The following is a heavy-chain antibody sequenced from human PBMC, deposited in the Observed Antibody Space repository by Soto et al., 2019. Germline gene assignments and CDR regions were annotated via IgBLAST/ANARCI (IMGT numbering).Heavy chain of an antibody. D-gene: IGHD2-2*02. J-gene: IGHJ5*02. V-gene: IGHV1-8*01. Sequence: QVQLVQSGAEVKKPGASVKVSCKASGYSFSTYDINWVRQAAGQGLEWRGWVNPKSVNTDYAQRFRGRVTMTSNTSISTAYMELSALTPEDTAVYYCARPYCDSTSCYTDWFDPWGQGTLVTVSS. CDR1: GYSFSTYD. CDR2: VNPKSVNT. CDR3: ARPYCDSTSCYTDWFDP.